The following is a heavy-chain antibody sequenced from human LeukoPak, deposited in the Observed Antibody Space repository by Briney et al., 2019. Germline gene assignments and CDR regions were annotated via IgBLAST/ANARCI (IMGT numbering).Heavy chain of an antibody. CDR3: ARHMPYGDYGSVDAFDI. J-gene: IGHJ3*02. V-gene: IGHV4-59*08. D-gene: IGHD4-17*01. CDR1: GGSISSYY. CDR2: IYYSGST. Sequence: SETLSLTCTVSGGSISSYYWSWIRQPPGKGLEWFGYIYYSGSTNYNPSLKSRVTIPVDTSKNQFSLKLSSVTAADTAVYYCARHMPYGDYGSVDAFDIWGQGTMVTVSS.